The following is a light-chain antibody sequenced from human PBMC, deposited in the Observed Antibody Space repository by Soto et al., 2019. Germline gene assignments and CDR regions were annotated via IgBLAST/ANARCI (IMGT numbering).Light chain of an antibody. CDR1: HSVSSSY. CDR2: GAS. V-gene: IGKV3-20*01. CDR3: QQYGSSPPVT. Sequence: EIVLTQSPGTLSLSPGERDTISCRDSHSVSSSYLAWYQQKPGQAPRLLIYGASTRATGVPDRFSGGGSGTDFTLTIRRLEPEDFAVYYCQQYGSSPPVTFGGGTKVDIK. J-gene: IGKJ4*01.